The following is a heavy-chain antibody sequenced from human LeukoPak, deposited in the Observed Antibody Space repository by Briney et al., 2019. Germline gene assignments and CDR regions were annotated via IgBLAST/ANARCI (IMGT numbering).Heavy chain of an antibody. CDR2: IYPGDSDT. V-gene: IGHV5-51*01. J-gene: IGHJ4*02. D-gene: IGHD4-23*01. Sequence: GESLKISCKGSGYSFTSYWIGWVRQMPGKGLEWMGIIYPGDSDTRYSPSFQGQVTISADKSISTAYLQWSSLKASDTALYYCARVNLDYGGKKGLRTFDYWGQGTLVTVSS. CDR1: GYSFTSYW. CDR3: ARVNLDYGGKKGLRTFDY.